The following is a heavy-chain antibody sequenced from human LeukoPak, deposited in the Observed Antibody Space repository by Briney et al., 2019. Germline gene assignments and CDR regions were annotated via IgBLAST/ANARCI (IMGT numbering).Heavy chain of an antibody. CDR3: AKDHYWSIDY. D-gene: IGHD3-3*01. CDR2: INTDGSAT. CDR1: GFTFTSYW. V-gene: IGHV3-74*01. J-gene: IGHJ4*02. Sequence: GGSLRLSCAASGFTFTSYWMHWVRQAPGKGLVWVSHINTDGSATRYADSVKGRFTISRDNAMNTLYLQMNSLRAEDTGVYYCAKDHYWSIDYWGRGTLVTVSS.